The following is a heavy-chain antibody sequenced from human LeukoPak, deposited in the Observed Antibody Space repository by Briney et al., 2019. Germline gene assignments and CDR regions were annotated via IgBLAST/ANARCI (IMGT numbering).Heavy chain of an antibody. CDR3: ARGRVVPAALIYYYYYMDV. CDR2: MNPNSGNT. CDR1: GYTFTSCD. Sequence: ASVKVSCKASGYTFTSCDINWVRQATGQGLEWMGWMNPNSGNTGYAQKFQGRVTMTRNTSISTAYMELSSLRSEDTAVYYCARGRVVPAALIYYYYYMDVWGKGTTVTVSS. V-gene: IGHV1-8*01. J-gene: IGHJ6*03. D-gene: IGHD2-2*01.